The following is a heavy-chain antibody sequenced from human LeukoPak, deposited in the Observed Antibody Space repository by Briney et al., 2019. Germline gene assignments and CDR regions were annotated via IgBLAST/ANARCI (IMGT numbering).Heavy chain of an antibody. D-gene: IGHD6-19*01. V-gene: IGHV4-4*02. CDR3: ARETEKQWQY. Sequence: PSGTLSLTCVVSGGSISSSNWWSWVRQPPGKGLEWIGEIYHSGSTNYNPSLKSRVTISVDTSKNQFSLRLSSVTAADTAVYYCARETEKQWQYWGQGAMVTVSS. CDR1: GGSISSSNW. CDR2: IYHSGST. J-gene: IGHJ3*01.